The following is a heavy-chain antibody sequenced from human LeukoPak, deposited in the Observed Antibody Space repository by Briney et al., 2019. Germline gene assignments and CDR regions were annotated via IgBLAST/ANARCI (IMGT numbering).Heavy chain of an antibody. J-gene: IGHJ3*02. CDR2: INAGNGNT. CDR1: GYTFTSYA. D-gene: IGHD6-19*01. V-gene: IGHV1-3*01. Sequence: ASVKVSCKASGYTFTSYAMHWVRQAPGQRLEWMGWINAGNGNTKYSQKFQGRVTITRDTSASTAYMELSSLRSEDTAVYYCARDRQWLPRAHAFDTWGQGTMVTVSS. CDR3: ARDRQWLPRAHAFDT.